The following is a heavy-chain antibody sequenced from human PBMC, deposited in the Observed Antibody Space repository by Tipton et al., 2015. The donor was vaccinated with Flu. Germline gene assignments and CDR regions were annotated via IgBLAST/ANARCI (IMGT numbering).Heavy chain of an antibody. CDR2: IKEDGSEK. CDR3: AKDRIGGSGSFHYYYGMDV. V-gene: IGHV3-7*01. J-gene: IGHJ6*02. CDR1: GITFSSYW. Sequence: SLRLSCAASGITFSSYWMSWVRQAPGKGLEWVANIKEDGSEKYYVDSVKGRFSISRDNAKNTLYLQMNSLRAEDTAVYYCAKDRIGGSGSFHYYYGMDVWGQGTTVTVSS. D-gene: IGHD3-10*01.